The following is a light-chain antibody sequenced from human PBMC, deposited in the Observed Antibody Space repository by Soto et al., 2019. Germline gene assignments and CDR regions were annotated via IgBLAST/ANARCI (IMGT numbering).Light chain of an antibody. V-gene: IGKV3-15*01. J-gene: IGKJ4*01. CDR2: GAS. CDR1: QSVSGN. CDR3: QQYHNWHPGLP. Sequence: EVVMTQSPATLSVSPGERVTLSCTASQSVSGNLAWYQQKPGQAPRLLIHGASTRATDIPARFSGSGSGTELTLTITTLQSEDFAVYYCQQYHNWHPGLPFGGGTKVDIX.